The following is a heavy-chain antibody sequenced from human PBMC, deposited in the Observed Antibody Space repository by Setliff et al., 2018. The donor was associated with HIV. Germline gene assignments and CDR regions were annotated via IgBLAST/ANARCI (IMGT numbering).Heavy chain of an antibody. CDR1: GYAFTSYA. D-gene: IGHD2-2*01. V-gene: IGHV1-3*01. Sequence: ASVKVSCKASGYAFTSYAMHWMRQAPGQGLEWMGWINAVNGNTKYSQKFQGRVTITRDTSASAAYMELSSLTSEDTAVYYCARDRCNSVACYLYNWFDPWGQGTLVTVSS. CDR3: ARDRCNSVACYLYNWFDP. J-gene: IGHJ5*02. CDR2: INAVNGNT.